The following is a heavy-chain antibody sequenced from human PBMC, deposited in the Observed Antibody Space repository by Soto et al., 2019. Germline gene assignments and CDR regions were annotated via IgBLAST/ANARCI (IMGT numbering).Heavy chain of an antibody. J-gene: IGHJ4*02. CDR1: GGTFSTYG. V-gene: IGHV1-69*13. CDR2: IIPKFGTT. Sequence: QVQLVQSGAEVKKPGSSVKVSCKASGGTFSTYGMNWVRLAPGQGLEWMGGIIPKFGTTNYAQKFQGRVTITADASTNTAYMELNYLRSEDTAVYFCARELDPYYGGNSLSLDYWGQGTLVTVSS. CDR3: ARELDPYYGGNSLSLDY. D-gene: IGHD4-17*01.